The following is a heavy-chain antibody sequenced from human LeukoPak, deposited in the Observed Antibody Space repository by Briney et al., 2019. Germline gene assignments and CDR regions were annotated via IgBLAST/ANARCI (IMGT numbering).Heavy chain of an antibody. J-gene: IGHJ4*02. CDR1: GYTFTSYY. Sequence: ASVKVSCKASGYTFTSYYMHWVRQAPGQGLEWMGIINPSGGSTSYAQKFQGRVTMTRDTSTSTVYMELSSLRSEDTAVYYCARDTPRGYSYCCPFDYWGQGTLVTVSS. CDR3: ARDTPRGYSYCCPFDY. CDR2: INPSGGST. V-gene: IGHV1-46*01. D-gene: IGHD5-18*01.